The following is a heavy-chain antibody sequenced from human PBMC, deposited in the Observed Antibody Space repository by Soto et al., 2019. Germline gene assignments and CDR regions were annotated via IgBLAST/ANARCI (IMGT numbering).Heavy chain of an antibody. J-gene: IGHJ4*02. V-gene: IGHV3-23*01. Sequence: EVQLLESGGGLVQPGGSLRLSCAASGFTFSSFAMTWVRQAPGEGLEWVSTVSGIGGSTNYADSVKGRFTISRDNSKNRLYLQMNSLRAEDTAVYYCAKTVPNSSGWLFDYWGQGTLVTVSS. CDR3: AKTVPNSSGWLFDY. D-gene: IGHD6-19*01. CDR2: VSGIGGST. CDR1: GFTFSSFA.